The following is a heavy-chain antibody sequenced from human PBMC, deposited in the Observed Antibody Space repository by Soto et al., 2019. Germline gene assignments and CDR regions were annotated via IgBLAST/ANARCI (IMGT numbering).Heavy chain of an antibody. CDR1: GGSISSSSYY. J-gene: IGHJ4*02. Sequence: PSETLSLTCTVSGGSISSSSYYWGWIRQPPGKGLEWIGSIYYSGSTYYNPSLKSRVTISVDTSKNQFSLKLSSVTAADTAVYYCARHLPGIAAAGTPFLDYWGQGTLVTVSS. V-gene: IGHV4-39*01. CDR3: ARHLPGIAAAGTPFLDY. CDR2: IYYSGST. D-gene: IGHD6-13*01.